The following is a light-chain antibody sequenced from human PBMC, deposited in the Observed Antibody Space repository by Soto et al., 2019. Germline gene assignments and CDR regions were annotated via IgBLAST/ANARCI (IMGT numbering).Light chain of an antibody. CDR3: QQYGGSPYT. Sequence: EVVLTQSPGTLSLSPGERATLSCRASQSVSRNYLAWYQQKPGQAPRLLIYDASSRPGGIPDRFSGSGSGTDFTLTMTRLEPEDFAVYYCQQYGGSPYTFGQGTRLEIK. J-gene: IGKJ5*01. CDR1: QSVSRNY. V-gene: IGKV3-20*01. CDR2: DAS.